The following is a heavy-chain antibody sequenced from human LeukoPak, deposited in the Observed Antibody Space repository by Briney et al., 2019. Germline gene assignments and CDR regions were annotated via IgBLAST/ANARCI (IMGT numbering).Heavy chain of an antibody. CDR1: GLTFSSYA. CDR2: IGSNGGT. CDR3: ARGRPHGNDY. D-gene: IGHD4-23*01. J-gene: IGHJ4*02. Sequence: GGSLRLSCAASGLTFSSYAMNWVRQAPGKGLEWVSTIGSNGGTYYTDSVKGRFSTSRDNAKNTLYLQMNSLRVEDTAVYYCARGRPHGNDYWGQGTLVTVSS. V-gene: IGHV3-23*01.